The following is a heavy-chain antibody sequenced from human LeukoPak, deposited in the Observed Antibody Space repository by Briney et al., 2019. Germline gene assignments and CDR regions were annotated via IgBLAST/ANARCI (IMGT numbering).Heavy chain of an antibody. J-gene: IGHJ5*02. D-gene: IGHD3-10*01. CDR3: ARGRAMVRGVLRFDP. CDR2: ISTYNGNT. CDR1: GYTFSSYG. V-gene: IGHV1-18*01. Sequence: ASVKVSCKASGYTFSSYGINWVRQAPGQGLEWMGWISTYNGNTNYAQKLQGRVTMTTDTSTSTAYMELRSLRSDDTAVYYCARGRAMVRGVLRFDPWGQGTLVTVSS.